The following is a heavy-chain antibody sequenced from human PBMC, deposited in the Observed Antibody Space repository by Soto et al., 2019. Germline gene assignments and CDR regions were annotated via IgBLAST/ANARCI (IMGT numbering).Heavy chain of an antibody. CDR3: ARGYSELYSGYDYLFDP. CDR2: IYSSGSA. D-gene: IGHD5-12*01. J-gene: IGHJ5*02. CDR1: GGSISDSW. Sequence: PSETLSLTCNASGGSISDSWWSWIRQSPGKGLQWTGSIYSSGSANYNPSLTSRVAFSIDTSRNHISLSLRSVTAADTAFYYCARGYSELYSGYDYLFDPWGQGTLVTVSS. V-gene: IGHV4-59*01.